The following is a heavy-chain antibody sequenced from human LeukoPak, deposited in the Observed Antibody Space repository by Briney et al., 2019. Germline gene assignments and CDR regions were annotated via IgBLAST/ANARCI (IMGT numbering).Heavy chain of an antibody. V-gene: IGHV3-23*01. CDR2: ISASDDST. CDR3: AKGGWLDD. Sequence: GGSLRLSCAASGFTFSNYVMTWGRQAPGKGLEWVSAISASDDSTYYADSVKGRFTISRDNSKNTLYLQMNSLRAEDTAVYYCAKGGWLDDWGRGTLVTVSS. J-gene: IGHJ4*02. CDR1: GFTFSNYV. D-gene: IGHD6-19*01.